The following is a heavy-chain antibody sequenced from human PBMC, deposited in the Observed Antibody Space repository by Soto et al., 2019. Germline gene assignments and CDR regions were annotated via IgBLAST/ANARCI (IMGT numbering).Heavy chain of an antibody. Sequence: GGSLRLSCAASGFTVSSNYMSWVRQAPGKGLEWVSVIYSGGSTYYADSVKGRFTISRDNSKNTLYLQMNSLRAEDTAVYYCAVVPAASYYYGMDVWGQGTTVTASS. CDR2: IYSGGST. V-gene: IGHV3-53*01. J-gene: IGHJ6*02. CDR1: GFTVSSNY. CDR3: AVVPAASYYYGMDV. D-gene: IGHD2-2*01.